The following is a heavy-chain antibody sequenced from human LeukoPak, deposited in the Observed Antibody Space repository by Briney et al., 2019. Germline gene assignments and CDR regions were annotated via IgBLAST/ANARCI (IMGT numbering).Heavy chain of an antibody. CDR2: ISYDGSNK. D-gene: IGHD6-19*01. CDR3: ARVADSSGWYVGHDY. CDR1: GFTFSSYG. V-gene: IGHV3-30*03. J-gene: IGHJ4*02. Sequence: GGSLRLSCAASGFTFSSYGMHWVRQAPGKGLEWVAVISYDGSNKYYADSVKGRFTISRDNSKNTLYLQMNSLRAEDTAVYYCARVADSSGWYVGHDYWGQGTLVTVSS.